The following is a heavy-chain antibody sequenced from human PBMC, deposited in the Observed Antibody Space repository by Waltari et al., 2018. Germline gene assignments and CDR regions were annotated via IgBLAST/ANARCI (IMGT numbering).Heavy chain of an antibody. V-gene: IGHV4-31*03. CDR2: IYYSGRT. D-gene: IGHD3-3*01. Sequence: QVQLQESGPGLVKPSQTLSLTCTVSGGSISSGGYYWSWIRQHPGKGLEWIGYIYYSGRTYYNPSLKSRVTISVDTSKNQFSLKLSSVTAADTAVYYCARSASYDFWSGSLNWFDPWGQGTLVTVSS. CDR1: GGSISSGGYY. CDR3: ARSASYDFWSGSLNWFDP. J-gene: IGHJ5*02.